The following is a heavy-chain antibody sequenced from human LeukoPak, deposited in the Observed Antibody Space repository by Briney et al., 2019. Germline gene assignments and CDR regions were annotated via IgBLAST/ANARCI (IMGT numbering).Heavy chain of an antibody. CDR2: ISGSGGST. Sequence: SCKASGGTFSSYAISWVRQAPGKGLEWVSAISGSGGSTYYADSVKGRFTISRDNSKNTLCLQMNSLRAEDTAVYYCAKFNGGYPIFDYWGQGTLVTVSS. D-gene: IGHD4-17*01. V-gene: IGHV3-23*01. CDR1: GGTFSSYA. J-gene: IGHJ4*02. CDR3: AKFNGGYPIFDY.